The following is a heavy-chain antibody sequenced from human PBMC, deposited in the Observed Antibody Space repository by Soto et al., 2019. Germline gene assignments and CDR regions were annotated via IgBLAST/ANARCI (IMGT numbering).Heavy chain of an antibody. CDR1: GFTFSSYA. CDR3: ARDDPRILAAAGPITSGWFDPWGQGTLVTVASGMDV. CDR2: ISYDGSNK. D-gene: IGHD6-13*01. V-gene: IGHV3-30-3*01. J-gene: IGHJ6*02. Sequence: QVQLVESGGGVVQPGRSLRLSCAASGFTFSSYAMHWVRQAPGKGLEWVAVISYDGSNKYYADSVKGRFTISRDNSKNTLYLQMNSLRDEDTAVYYCARDDPRILAAAGPITSGWFDPWGQGTLVTVASGMDVWGQGTTVTVSS.